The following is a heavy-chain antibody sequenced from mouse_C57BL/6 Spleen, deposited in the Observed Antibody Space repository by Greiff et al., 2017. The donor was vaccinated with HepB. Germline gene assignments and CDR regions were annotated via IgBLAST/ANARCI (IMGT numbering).Heavy chain of an antibody. Sequence: QVQLKESGAELVRPGASVKLSCKASGYTFTDYYINWVKQRPGQGLEWIARIYPGSGNTYYNEKFKGKATLTAEKSSSTAYMQLSSLTSEDSAVYFCARNDDYDGYWYFDVWGTGTTVTVSS. CDR2: IYPGSGNT. CDR3: ARNDDYDGYWYFDV. CDR1: GYTFTDYY. V-gene: IGHV1-76*01. J-gene: IGHJ1*03. D-gene: IGHD2-4*01.